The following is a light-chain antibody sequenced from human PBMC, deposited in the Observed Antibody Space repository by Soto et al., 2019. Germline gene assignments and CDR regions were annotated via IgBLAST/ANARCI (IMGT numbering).Light chain of an antibody. CDR1: QSVSSSY. Sequence: EIVLTQSPGTLSLSPGERATLSCRVSQSVSSSYLAWYQQKPGQAPRLLIYGASSRATGIPDRFSGSGSGTDFTLSISRLEPEDFAVYSCLQYGISPLTFGGGTKVEIK. CDR2: GAS. V-gene: IGKV3-20*01. CDR3: LQYGISPLT. J-gene: IGKJ4*01.